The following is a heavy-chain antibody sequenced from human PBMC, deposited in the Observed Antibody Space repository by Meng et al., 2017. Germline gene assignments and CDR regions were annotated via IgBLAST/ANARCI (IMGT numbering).Heavy chain of an antibody. Sequence: GGSLRLSCAASGPSFSSHWMHWIRQAPGKGLVWVSRISSDWSTTTYADSVKGRFTISRDDAKNTLYLQMNSLRAEDTAVYYCARASDNYFDSSGYSWDYWGQGTLVTVSS. CDR1: GPSFSSHW. CDR2: ISSDWSTT. J-gene: IGHJ4*02. CDR3: ARASDNYFDSSGYSWDY. V-gene: IGHV3-74*01. D-gene: IGHD3-22*01.